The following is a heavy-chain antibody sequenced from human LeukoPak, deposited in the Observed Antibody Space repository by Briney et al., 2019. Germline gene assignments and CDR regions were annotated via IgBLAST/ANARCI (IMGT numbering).Heavy chain of an antibody. CDR2: ISSSDSTI. J-gene: IGHJ4*02. CDR3: ARDYGGSSPFDY. D-gene: IGHD4-23*01. CDR1: GFTFSSYE. V-gene: IGHV3-48*03. Sequence: GGSLRLSCAASGFTFSSYEMHWVRQPPGKGLEWVSYISSSDSTIYYADSVRGRFTISRDNAKNSLYLQMNSLRAEDTAVYYCARDYGGSSPFDYWGQGTLVTVSS.